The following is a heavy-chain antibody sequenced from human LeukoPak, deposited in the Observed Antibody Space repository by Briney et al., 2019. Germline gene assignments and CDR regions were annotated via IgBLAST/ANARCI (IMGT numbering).Heavy chain of an antibody. CDR1: GFTFSSYG. V-gene: IGHV3-30*18. Sequence: GRSLRLSCAASGFTFSSYGMHWVRQAPGKGLEWVAVISYDGSNKYYADSVKGRFTISRDNSKNTLYLQMNSLRAEDTAVYYCAKEISGWYRGKEVIFDYWGQGTLVTVSS. D-gene: IGHD6-19*01. CDR3: AKEISGWYRGKEVIFDY. CDR2: ISYDGSNK. J-gene: IGHJ4*02.